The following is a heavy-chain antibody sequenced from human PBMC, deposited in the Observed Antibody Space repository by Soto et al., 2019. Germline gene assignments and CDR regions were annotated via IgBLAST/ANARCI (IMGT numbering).Heavy chain of an antibody. CDR2: ISYDGSNK. CDR3: VKSIGLLSGYYYGMDV. D-gene: IGHD3-10*01. Sequence: GGSLRLSCGASRLTFSSYGMHWVRQAPGKGLEWVAVISYDGSNKYYADSVKGRFTISRDNSKNTLYLQMNSLRAEDTAVYYCVKSIGLLSGYYYGMDVWGQGTTVTVSS. J-gene: IGHJ6*02. V-gene: IGHV3-30*18. CDR1: RLTFSSYG.